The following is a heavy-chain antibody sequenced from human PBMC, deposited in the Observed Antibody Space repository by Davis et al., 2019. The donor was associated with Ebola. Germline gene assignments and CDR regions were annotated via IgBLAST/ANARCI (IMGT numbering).Heavy chain of an antibody. J-gene: IGHJ4*02. D-gene: IGHD2-21*02. V-gene: IGHV3-30-3*01. Sequence: GESLKISCAASGFTFSSYAMHWVRQAPGKGLEWVAVISYDGSNKYYADSVKGRFTISRDNSKNTLYLQMNSLRAEDTAVYYCARRVTGPVDYWGQGTLVTVSS. CDR2: ISYDGSNK. CDR1: GFTFSSYA. CDR3: ARRVTGPVDY.